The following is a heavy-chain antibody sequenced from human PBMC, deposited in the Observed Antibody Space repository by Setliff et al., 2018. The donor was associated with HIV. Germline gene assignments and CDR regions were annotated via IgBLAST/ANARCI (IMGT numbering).Heavy chain of an antibody. CDR1: GFTFSSYA. Sequence: LRLSCAASGFTFSSYAVSWVRQAPGKGLEWVSTISGSGGSTYYADSVKGRFTISRDNSKNTVYLRMNSLRAEDTALYYCAKGQSLRGYGWEYDALDIWGQGTMVTVSS. J-gene: IGHJ3*02. CDR2: ISGSGGST. D-gene: IGHD3-16*01. CDR3: AKGQSLRGYGWEYDALDI. V-gene: IGHV3-23*01.